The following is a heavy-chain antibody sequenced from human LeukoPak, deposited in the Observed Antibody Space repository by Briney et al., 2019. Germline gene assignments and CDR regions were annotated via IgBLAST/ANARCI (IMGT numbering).Heavy chain of an antibody. CDR3: ARVEIQLWLAFDY. Sequence: ASVKVSCKASGYTFTGYYMHWVRQAPGQGLEWRGWINPNSGGTNYAQKFQGRVTMTRDTSISTAYMELSRLRSNDTAVYYCARVEIQLWLAFDYWGQGTLVTVSS. J-gene: IGHJ4*02. D-gene: IGHD5-18*01. CDR1: GYTFTGYY. V-gene: IGHV1-2*02. CDR2: INPNSGGT.